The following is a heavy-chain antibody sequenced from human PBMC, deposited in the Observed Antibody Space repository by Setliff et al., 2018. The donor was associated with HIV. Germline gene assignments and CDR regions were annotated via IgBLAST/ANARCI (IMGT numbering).Heavy chain of an antibody. D-gene: IGHD6-6*01. CDR2: INPSGGST. J-gene: IGHJ4*02. V-gene: IGHV1-46*01. CDR3: ARWYGFHSSSSVLGF. Sequence: ASVKVSCKASGYTFTTYYIHWVRQAPGQGLEWLGVINPSGGSTSYAQKFQGRVTMTRDTSTNTVYMELSSLRSEDTAVYYCARWYGFHSSSSVLGFWGQGTLVTVSS. CDR1: GYTFTTYY.